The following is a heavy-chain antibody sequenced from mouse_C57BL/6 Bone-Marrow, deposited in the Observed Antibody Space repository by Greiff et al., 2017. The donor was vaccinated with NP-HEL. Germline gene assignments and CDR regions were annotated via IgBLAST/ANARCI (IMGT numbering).Heavy chain of an antibody. CDR1: GYTFTSYW. CDR3: TTVVATRYFDV. V-gene: IGHV1-5*01. J-gene: IGHJ1*03. Sequence: VQLQQSGTVLARPGASVKMSCKTSGYTFTSYWMHWVKQRPGQGLEWIGAIYPGNSDTSYNQKFKGKANLTAVTSASTAYMELSSLTNEDSAVYYCTTVVATRYFDVWGTGTTVTVSS. D-gene: IGHD1-1*01. CDR2: IYPGNSDT.